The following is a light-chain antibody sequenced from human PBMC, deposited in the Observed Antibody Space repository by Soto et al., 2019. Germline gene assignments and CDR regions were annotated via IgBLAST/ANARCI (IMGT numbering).Light chain of an antibody. CDR1: SSNIGSNY. CDR3: AAWDDSLSGPV. CDR2: RNN. V-gene: IGLV1-47*03. J-gene: IGLJ7*01. Sequence: SVLTQPPSASGTPGQRVTISCSGSSSNIGSNYVYWYQQLPGTAPKLLIYRNNQRPSGVPDRFSGSKSGTTASLAISGLWSEDEADYYCAAWDDSLSGPVLGGGTQLTVL.